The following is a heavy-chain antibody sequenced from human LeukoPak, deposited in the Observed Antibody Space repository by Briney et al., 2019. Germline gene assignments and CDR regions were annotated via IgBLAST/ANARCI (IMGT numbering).Heavy chain of an antibody. CDR1: GFTVSSNY. V-gene: IGHV3-66*01. CDR2: IYSGGST. Sequence: SGGSLRLSCAASGFTVSSNYMSWVRQAPGKGLEWVSVIYSGGSTYYADSVKGRFTISRDDSKNTLYLQMNSLKTEDTAVYYCTTDVAAALFEYFDYWGQGTLVTVSS. CDR3: TTDVAAALFEYFDY. D-gene: IGHD6-13*01. J-gene: IGHJ4*02.